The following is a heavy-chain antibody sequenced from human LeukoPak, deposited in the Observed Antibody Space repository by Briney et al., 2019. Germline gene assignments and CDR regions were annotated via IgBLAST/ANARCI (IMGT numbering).Heavy chain of an antibody. D-gene: IGHD4-17*01. V-gene: IGHV3-53*01. CDR2: IYSGGST. CDR1: GFTFSIYN. CDR3: ARDSVGDYGLDY. J-gene: IGHJ4*02. Sequence: GGSLRLSCAASGFTFSIYNMNWVRQAPGEGLGWVSVIYSGGSTYYADPVKGRFTISRDNSKNTLYLQMNSLRAEDTAVYYCARDSVGDYGLDYWGQGTLVTVSS.